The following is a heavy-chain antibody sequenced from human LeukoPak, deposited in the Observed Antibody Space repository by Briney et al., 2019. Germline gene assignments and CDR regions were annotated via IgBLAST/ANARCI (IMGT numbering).Heavy chain of an antibody. J-gene: IGHJ4*02. D-gene: IGHD3-16*01. CDR2: VYQDGTEK. V-gene: IGHV3-7*04. CDR3: VRGAWYFQY. CDR1: GFNFSGSQ. Sequence: GGSLRLSCGASGFNFSGSQMTWVRQAPGKGLEWVATVYQDGTEKHFLDSVEGRFTISRDNAKKSVYPQMSSLRPEDTAVYFCVRGAWYFQYWGQGTLVTVSS.